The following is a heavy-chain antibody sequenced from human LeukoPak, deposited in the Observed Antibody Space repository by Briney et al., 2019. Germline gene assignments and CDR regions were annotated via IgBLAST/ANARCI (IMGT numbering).Heavy chain of an antibody. J-gene: IGHJ4*02. CDR2: ISSSSSTI. Sequence: GGSLRLSCAASGFTFSTYAINWVRQAPGKGLEWVSYISSSSSTIYYADSVKGRFTISRDNAKNSLYLQVNSLRAEDTAVYYCARAPTKGTTAIFDYWGQGTLVTVSS. CDR3: ARAPTKGTTAIFDY. CDR1: GFTFSTYA. V-gene: IGHV3-48*04. D-gene: IGHD5-24*01.